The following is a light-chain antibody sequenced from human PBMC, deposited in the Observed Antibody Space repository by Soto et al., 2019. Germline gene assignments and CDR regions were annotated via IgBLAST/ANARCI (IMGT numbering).Light chain of an antibody. Sequence: DIQMTQSPSTLSASIGDRVIITCRASQCIRSWLAWYQHNSGKAPKLLIYDASSLESGVPSRFSGVGSGTDFTLTISSLQPDDFATYYWQQYISPITFGEGTRLEI. CDR2: DAS. CDR3: QQYISPIT. CDR1: QCIRSW. V-gene: IGKV1-5*01. J-gene: IGKJ5*01.